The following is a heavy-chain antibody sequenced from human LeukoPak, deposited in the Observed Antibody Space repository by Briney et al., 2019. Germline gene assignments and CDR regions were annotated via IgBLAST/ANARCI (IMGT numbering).Heavy chain of an antibody. V-gene: IGHV3-7*03. CDR1: GFTFSNHW. CDR2: IKGDGSEK. CDR3: GRSQSLGRLSYYYGMDV. D-gene: IGHD3-16*01. J-gene: IGHJ6*02. Sequence: GGSLRLSCAASGFTFSNHWMSWVRQTPGKGLEWVANIKGDGSEKYYVESVKGRFTISRDNADNSLYLQMKSLRAEDTAVYYCGRSQSLGRLSYYYGMDVWGQGTTVTVSS.